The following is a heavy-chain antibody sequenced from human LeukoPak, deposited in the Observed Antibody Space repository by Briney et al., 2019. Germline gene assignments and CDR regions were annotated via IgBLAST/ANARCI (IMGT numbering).Heavy chain of an antibody. D-gene: IGHD2-15*01. Sequence: GGSLRLSCAASGFTFSSYAMSWVRQAPGKGLEWVSFIYTGGITYYADSVKGRFTISRDNSKNTLHLQVNSLRAEDTAVYYCARGLVVGTPTPPKGRPFDIWGQGTMVTVSS. CDR2: IYTGGIT. J-gene: IGHJ3*02. CDR3: ARGLVVGTPTPPKGRPFDI. CDR1: GFTFSSYA. V-gene: IGHV3-23*03.